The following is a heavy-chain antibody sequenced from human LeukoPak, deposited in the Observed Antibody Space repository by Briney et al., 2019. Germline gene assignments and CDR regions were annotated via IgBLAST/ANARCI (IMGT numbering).Heavy chain of an antibody. D-gene: IGHD6-13*01. V-gene: IGHV3-11*01. Sequence: KPGGSLRLSCAASRFTFSDYYMSCIRQAPGKGLEWVSYISSSGSTIYYADSVKGRITISRENAKNSLYLQMDSLRGEDTVVYYGARDLVGIAYPGVFYYGGQGTLVTVSS. CDR2: ISSSGSTI. CDR1: RFTFSDYY. CDR3: ARDLVGIAYPGVFYY. J-gene: IGHJ4*02.